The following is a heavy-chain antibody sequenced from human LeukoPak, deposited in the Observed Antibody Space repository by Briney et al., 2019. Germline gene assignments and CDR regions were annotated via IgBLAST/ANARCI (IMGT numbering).Heavy chain of an antibody. CDR3: AKEIYYDSTGPQY. J-gene: IGHJ4*02. Sequence: GGSLRLSCAASGFTFSSCEMNWVRQAPGKGLEWVSYISSSGNTIYYADSVKGRFTISRDNSKNTLYLQMNSLRAEDTAVYHCAKEIYYDSTGPQYWGQGTLVTVSS. CDR2: ISSSGNTI. D-gene: IGHD3-22*01. V-gene: IGHV3-48*03. CDR1: GFTFSSCE.